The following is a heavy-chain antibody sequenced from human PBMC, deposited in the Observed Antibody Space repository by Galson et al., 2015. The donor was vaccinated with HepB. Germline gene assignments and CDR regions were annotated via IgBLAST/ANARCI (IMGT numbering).Heavy chain of an antibody. V-gene: IGHV3-53*01. CDR2: IEIGGIK. J-gene: IGHJ4*02. D-gene: IGHD3-16*01. CDR1: GFSIDSLF. CDR3: AAGNGGIDS. Sequence: SLRLSCAVSGFSIDSLFMTWIRQAPGKGLEFVSIIEIGGIKHYAESVKGRFAISGDSSKNTVYLQMNSLTVEDTALYYCAAGNGGIDSWGQGTLVTVSS.